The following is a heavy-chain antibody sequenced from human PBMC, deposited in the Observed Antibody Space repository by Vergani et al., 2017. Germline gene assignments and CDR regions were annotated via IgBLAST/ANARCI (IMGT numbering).Heavy chain of an antibody. Sequence: VQLVQSGAEVKKPGASVKVSCKASGYTFTSYYMHWVRQAPGQGLEWMGIINPSGGSTSYAHKFQGRVTMTRDTSTSTVYMELSSRSSEDTSVYYCARERVSSSWYDWGQGTLVTVSS. V-gene: IGHV1-46*01. CDR3: ARERVSSSWYD. J-gene: IGHJ4*02. D-gene: IGHD6-13*01. CDR2: INPSGGST. CDR1: GYTFTSYY.